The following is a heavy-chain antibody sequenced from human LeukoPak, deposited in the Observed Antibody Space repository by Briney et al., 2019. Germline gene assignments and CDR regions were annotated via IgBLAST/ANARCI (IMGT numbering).Heavy chain of an antibody. CDR3: ARTSFGGSGWFYFDY. Sequence: GASVKVSCNASGYTFTSYGISWVRQAPGQGLEWMGWISAYNGNTNYAQKLQGRVTMTTDTSTSTAYMELRSLRSDDTAVYYCARTSFGGSGWFYFDYWGQGTLVTVSS. V-gene: IGHV1-18*01. CDR1: GYTFTSYG. J-gene: IGHJ4*02. CDR2: ISAYNGNT. D-gene: IGHD6-19*01.